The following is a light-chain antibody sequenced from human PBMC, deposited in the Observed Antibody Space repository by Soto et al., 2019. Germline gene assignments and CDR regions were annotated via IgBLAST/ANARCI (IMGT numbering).Light chain of an antibody. CDR1: ESISRDY. CDR2: GAS. Sequence: EIVLTQSPGTLSLSPGQRATLSCRASESISRDYLAWYQQRLGQAPRLLIYGASTRATGIPARFSGSGSGTEFTLTISNLQSEDFAVYFCQQYHNWPPITFGQGTRLEIK. CDR3: QQYHNWPPIT. V-gene: IGKV3D-15*01. J-gene: IGKJ5*01.